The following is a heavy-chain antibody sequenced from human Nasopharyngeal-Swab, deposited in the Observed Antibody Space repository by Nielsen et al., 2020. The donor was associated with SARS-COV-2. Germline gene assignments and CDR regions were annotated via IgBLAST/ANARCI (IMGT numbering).Heavy chain of an antibody. V-gene: IGHV3-21*01. CDR2: ISSSSSYI. CDR3: ARDGLDYDFWSAYFMDV. J-gene: IGHJ6*02. D-gene: IGHD3-3*01. CDR1: GFTFTNYN. Sequence: GGSLRPCCAASGFTFTNYNFNWVRQAPGKGLEWVSSISSSSSYIYYADSVKGRFTISRDNAKNSLYLQMNSLRAEDTAVYYCARDGLDYDFWSAYFMDVWGQGTTVTVSS.